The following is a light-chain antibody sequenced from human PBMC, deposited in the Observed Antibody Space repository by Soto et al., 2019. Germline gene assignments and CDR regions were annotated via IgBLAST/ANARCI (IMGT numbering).Light chain of an antibody. J-gene: IGKJ2*01. Sequence: PGDRATLSCRASQSLRSSYLAWYQQKPGQAPRLLMYGASNRAAGFPDRFSGSGSGTDFTLTISRLEPEDFAVYYWHCQQFAESSLYTFGQGTKVEIK. CDR2: GAS. CDR1: QSLRSSY. CDR3: HCQQFAESSLYT. V-gene: IGKV3-20*01.